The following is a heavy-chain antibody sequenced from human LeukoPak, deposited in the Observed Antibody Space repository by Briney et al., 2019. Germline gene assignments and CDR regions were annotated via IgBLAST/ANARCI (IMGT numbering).Heavy chain of an antibody. CDR2: IYYSGST. J-gene: IGHJ4*02. V-gene: IGHV4-30-4*08. D-gene: IGHD3-22*01. CDR1: GGSLSSGDYY. CDR3: ARVPTYYYDSSGYYLDY. Sequence: SETLSLTCTVCGGSLSSGDYYWSWIRQPPGKGLEWIGYIYYSGSTYYNPSLKSRVTISVDTSKNQFSLKLSSVTAADTAVYYCARVPTYYYDSSGYYLDYWGQGTLVTVSS.